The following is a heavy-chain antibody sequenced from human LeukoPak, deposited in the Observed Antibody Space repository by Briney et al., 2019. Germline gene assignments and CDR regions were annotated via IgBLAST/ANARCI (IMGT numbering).Heavy chain of an antibody. CDR2: ISPIGSRT. V-gene: IGHV3-23*01. CDR1: GFTFSTYA. Sequence: GGSLRLSCAASGFTFSTYAMNWVRQAPGKGLEWVSAISPIGSRTYYADSVKGRFTISRDNSKNTLYLQMNSLRAEDTAVYYCAKTDYDSSGYDRFYYYYMDVWGKGTTVTVSS. J-gene: IGHJ6*03. D-gene: IGHD3-22*01. CDR3: AKTDYDSSGYDRFYYYYMDV.